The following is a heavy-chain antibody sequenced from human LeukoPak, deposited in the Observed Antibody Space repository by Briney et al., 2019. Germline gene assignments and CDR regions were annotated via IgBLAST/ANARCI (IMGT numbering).Heavy chain of an antibody. CDR3: ARDSGTAGEVKFDP. CDR1: GGSITNFY. CDR2: IYSSGTI. D-gene: IGHD3-10*01. V-gene: IGHV4-4*07. Sequence: SETLSLTCTVSGGSITNFYWSWIRQPAGKGLEWIGRIYSSGTITYNPSLERRVSMSVDTSKNQFSLKLSSVTAADTAVYYCARDSGTAGEVKFDPWGQGTLVIVSS. J-gene: IGHJ5*02.